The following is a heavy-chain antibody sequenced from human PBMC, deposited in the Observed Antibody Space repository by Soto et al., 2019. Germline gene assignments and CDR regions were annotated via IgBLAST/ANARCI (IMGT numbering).Heavy chain of an antibody. CDR2: INPNSGGT. J-gene: IGHJ4*02. Sequence: ASVKVSCKASGYTFTGYYIHWVRQAPGQGLEWMGWINPNSGGTNYAQKFQGRVTMTRDTSISTAYMELSRLRSDDTAVYYCARGRQGWELGYYFDYWGQGTLVTVSS. V-gene: IGHV1-2*02. D-gene: IGHD1-26*01. CDR3: ARGRQGWELGYYFDY. CDR1: GYTFTGYY.